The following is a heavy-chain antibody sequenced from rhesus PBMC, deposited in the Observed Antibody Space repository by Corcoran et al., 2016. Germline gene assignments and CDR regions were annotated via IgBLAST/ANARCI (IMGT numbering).Heavy chain of an antibody. V-gene: IGHV4-169*01. CDR1: GGSISSSY. CDR3: ARSGWYQGAFDF. CDR2: IYGTGGST. J-gene: IGHJ3*01. Sequence: QLQLQESGPGLVKPSETLSVTCAVSGGSISSSYWSWIRQAPGKGLEWIGFIYGTGGSTNYNPSLKSRVTLSVDTSQNQLSLKLSSVTTADTAVYYCARSGWYQGAFDFWGQGLRVTVSS. D-gene: IGHD6-31*01.